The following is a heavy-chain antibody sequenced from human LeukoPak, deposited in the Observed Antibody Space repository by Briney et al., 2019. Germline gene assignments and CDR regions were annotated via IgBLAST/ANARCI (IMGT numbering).Heavy chain of an antibody. V-gene: IGHV3-33*01. CDR2: IWYDGSKK. Sequence: GRFLRLSCAASGFTFSSFGMHWVRQAPGKGLEWVALIWYDGSKKSYGDSVKGRFTISRDNSQNTLYLEMKSLRVEDTAVYYCVRDQGSAFDVWGQGTMVTVSS. J-gene: IGHJ3*01. CDR3: VRDQGSAFDV. D-gene: IGHD1-26*01. CDR1: GFTFSSFG.